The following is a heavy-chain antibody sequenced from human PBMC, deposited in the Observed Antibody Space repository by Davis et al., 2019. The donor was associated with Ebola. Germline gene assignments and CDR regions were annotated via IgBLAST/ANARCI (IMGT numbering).Heavy chain of an antibody. CDR2: MYSSGSA. V-gene: IGHV4-59*01. J-gene: IGHJ4*02. CDR1: GDSISHYY. D-gene: IGHD2-15*01. Sequence: PGGSLRLSCTVSGDSISHYYWSWIRQTPGKGLEWIGYMYSSGSASYSPSLKSRVTISVDTSMNHISLRLTSVTAADTAVYYCVRDGCPGGSCYCGDYWGQGTLVTVSS. CDR3: VRDGCPGGSCYCGDY.